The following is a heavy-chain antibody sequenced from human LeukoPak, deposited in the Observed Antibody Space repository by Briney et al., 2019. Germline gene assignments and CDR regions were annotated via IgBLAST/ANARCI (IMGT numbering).Heavy chain of an antibody. J-gene: IGHJ4*02. CDR2: IYYSGST. Sequence: ETLSLTCTVSGGSISSYYWSWIRQPPGKGLEWIGYIYYSGSTNYNPSLESRVTISVDTSKNQFSLKLSSVTAADTAVYYCARDTHIGIDYWGQGTLVTVSS. V-gene: IGHV4-59*01. CDR1: GGSISSYY. CDR3: ARDTHIGIDY. D-gene: IGHD5-12*01.